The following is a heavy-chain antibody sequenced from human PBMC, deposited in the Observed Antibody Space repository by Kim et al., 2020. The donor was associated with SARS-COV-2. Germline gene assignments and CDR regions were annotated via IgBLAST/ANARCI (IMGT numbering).Heavy chain of an antibody. CDR3: ARDRDGSYVN. CDR1: GGSISSYY. J-gene: IGHJ4*02. D-gene: IGHD1-26*01. V-gene: IGHV4-59*01. Sequence: SETLSLTCTVSGGSISSYYWSWIRQPPGKGLEWIGYIYYSGSTNYNPSLKSRVTISVDTSKNQFSLKLSSVTAADTAVYYCARDRDGSYVNWGQGTLVTVSS. CDR2: IYYSGST.